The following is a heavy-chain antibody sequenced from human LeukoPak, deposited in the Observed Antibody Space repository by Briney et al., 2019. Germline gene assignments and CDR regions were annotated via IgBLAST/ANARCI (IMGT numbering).Heavy chain of an antibody. CDR2: IHTSGST. V-gene: IGHV4-4*07. CDR3: ARRDISSGWSFNY. D-gene: IGHD6-19*01. CDR1: GGSISNYH. J-gene: IGHJ4*02. Sequence: PSETLSLTCTVSGGSISNYHWSWIRQPAGKGLEWIGQIHTSGSTNYNPPLKSRVTVSIDTPENQVSLTIRSVTAADTAVYYCARRDISSGWSFNYWGQGTLVTASS.